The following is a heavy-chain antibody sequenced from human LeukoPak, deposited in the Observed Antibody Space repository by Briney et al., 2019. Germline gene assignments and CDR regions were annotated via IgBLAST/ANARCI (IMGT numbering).Heavy chain of an antibody. V-gene: IGHV1-58*02. CDR2: IVVGSGNT. CDR3: AAVAERDYYGSGSYVF. J-gene: IGHJ4*02. Sequence: ASVKVSCKASGFTFTSSAMQWVRQARGQRLEWIGWIVVGSGNTNYAQKFQERVTITRDMSTSTAYMELSSLRSEDTAVYYCAAVAERDYYGSGSYVFWGQGTLVTVSS. CDR1: GFTFTSSA. D-gene: IGHD3-10*01.